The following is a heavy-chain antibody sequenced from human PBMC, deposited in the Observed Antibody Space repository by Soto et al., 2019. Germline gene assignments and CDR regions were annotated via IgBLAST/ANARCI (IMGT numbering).Heavy chain of an antibody. CDR3: TRDHRHLDY. Sequence: GGSLRLSCTASGFTFGDYAMNWFRQAPGKGLEWVGFIRSKAYGGTTENAASVKGRFTISRDDSKSIAYLQMNSLKTEDTAVYYCTRDHRHLDYWGQGTLVTVST. V-gene: IGHV3-49*03. J-gene: IGHJ4*02. CDR2: IRSKAYGGTT. CDR1: GFTFGDYA.